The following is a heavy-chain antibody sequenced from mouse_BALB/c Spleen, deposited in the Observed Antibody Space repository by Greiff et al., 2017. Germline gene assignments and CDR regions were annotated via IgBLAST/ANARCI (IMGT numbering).Heavy chain of an antibody. CDR3: TRQYYSNGDY. V-gene: IGHV1-69*02. D-gene: IGHD1-1*02. Sequence: VQLQQPGAELVRPGASVKLSCKASGYTFTSYWINWVKQRPGQGLEWIGNIYPSDSYTNYNQKFKDKATLTVDKSSSTAYMQLSSPTSEDSAVYYCTRQYYSNGDYWGQGTTLTVSS. CDR2: IYPSDSYT. J-gene: IGHJ2*01. CDR1: GYTFTSYW.